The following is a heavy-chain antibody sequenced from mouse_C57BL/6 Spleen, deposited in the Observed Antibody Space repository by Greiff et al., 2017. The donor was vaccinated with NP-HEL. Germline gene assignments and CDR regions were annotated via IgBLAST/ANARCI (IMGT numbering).Heavy chain of an antibody. CDR1: GYTFTSYW. J-gene: IGHJ2*01. D-gene: IGHD2-4*01. CDR3: ARWIYYDYDGRNFDY. V-gene: IGHV1-53*01. Sequence: VKLQQPGTELVKPGASVKLSCKASGYTFTSYWMHWVKQRPGQGLEWIGNINPSNGGTNYNEKFKSKATLTVDKSSSTAYMQLSSLTSEDSAVYYCARWIYYDYDGRNFDYWGQGTTLTVSS. CDR2: INPSNGGT.